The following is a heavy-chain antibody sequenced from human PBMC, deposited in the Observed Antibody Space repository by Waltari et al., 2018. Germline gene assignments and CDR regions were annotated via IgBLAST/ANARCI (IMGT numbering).Heavy chain of an antibody. J-gene: IGHJ5*02. CDR3: AKQARPNWFDP. V-gene: IGHV3-23*01. Sequence: EVQLLESGGGLVQPGGSLRLSCAASGFTFSSYAMSWVRQAPGKGLEGVSAISGSGGRTDYADSVKGRFTISRDNSKNTLYLQMNSLRVEDTAVYYCAKQARPNWFDPWGQGTLVTVSS. CDR1: GFTFSSYA. CDR2: ISGSGGRT. D-gene: IGHD6-6*01.